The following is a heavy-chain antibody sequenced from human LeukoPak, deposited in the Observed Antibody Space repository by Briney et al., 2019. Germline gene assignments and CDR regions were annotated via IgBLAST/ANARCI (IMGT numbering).Heavy chain of an antibody. D-gene: IGHD2-15*01. CDR3: ARGRGIVDY. Sequence: SETLSLTCAVYGGSFSGYYCSWIRQPPGKGLEWIGEINHSGSTNYNPSLKSRVTISVDTSKNRFSLKLSSVTAADTAVYYCARGRGIVDYWGQGTLVTVSS. CDR1: GGSFSGYY. CDR2: INHSGST. V-gene: IGHV4-34*01. J-gene: IGHJ4*02.